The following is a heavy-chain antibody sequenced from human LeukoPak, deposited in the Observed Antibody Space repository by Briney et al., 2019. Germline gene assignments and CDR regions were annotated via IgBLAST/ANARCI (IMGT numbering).Heavy chain of an antibody. Sequence: SETLSLTCAVSGYSISSGYYWGWIRQPPGKGLEWIGSIYHSGSTYYNPSLKSRVTISVDTSKNQFSLKLSSATAADTAVYYCARSPPGIAAAGTLGSFDPWGQGTLVTVSS. CDR1: GYSISSGYY. CDR2: IYHSGST. D-gene: IGHD6-13*01. J-gene: IGHJ5*02. CDR3: ARSPPGIAAAGTLGSFDP. V-gene: IGHV4-38-2*01.